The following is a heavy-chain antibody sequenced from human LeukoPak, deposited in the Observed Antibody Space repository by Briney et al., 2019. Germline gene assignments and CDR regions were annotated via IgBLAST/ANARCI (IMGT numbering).Heavy chain of an antibody. J-gene: IGHJ4*02. V-gene: IGHV3-30*03. Sequence: GGSLRLSCAASGFTFSSYGMHWVRQAPGKELEWVAVISYDGSNKYYADSVKGRFTTSRDNSKNTLYLQMNSLRAEDTAVFYCARELGTGFDSWGQGTLVTVSS. CDR2: ISYDGSNK. CDR3: ARELGTGFDS. CDR1: GFTFSSYG.